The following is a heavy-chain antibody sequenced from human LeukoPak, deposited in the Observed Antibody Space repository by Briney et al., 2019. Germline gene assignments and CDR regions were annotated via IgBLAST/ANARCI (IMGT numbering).Heavy chain of an antibody. D-gene: IGHD3-10*01. Sequence: ASVKVSCKASGYTFTGYYMHWVRQAPGQGLEWMAWIKPDTGDTNYAQKFQGRVTMTRDTSISTAYMELSRLRSDDTAVYYCARVWVITMVRGVTARSYYYMDVWGKGTTVTVSS. CDR3: ARVWVITMVRGVTARSYYYMDV. CDR2: IKPDTGDT. CDR1: GYTFTGYY. V-gene: IGHV1-2*02. J-gene: IGHJ6*03.